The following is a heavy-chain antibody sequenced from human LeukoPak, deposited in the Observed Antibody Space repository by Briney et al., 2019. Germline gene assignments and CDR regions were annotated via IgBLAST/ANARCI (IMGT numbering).Heavy chain of an antibody. D-gene: IGHD4-11*01. J-gene: IGHJ4*02. CDR3: ATDDYRGLGY. V-gene: IGHV3-74*01. CDR1: GITFTSYW. Sequence: QPGGFLRLSCTASGITFTSYWMHWVRQAPGKGLVWVSHINMVGSHTTYADSVKGRFTISRDNAKSTLYLQLNSLRAEDTAVYYCATDDYRGLGYWGQGTLVTVSS. CDR2: INMVGSHT.